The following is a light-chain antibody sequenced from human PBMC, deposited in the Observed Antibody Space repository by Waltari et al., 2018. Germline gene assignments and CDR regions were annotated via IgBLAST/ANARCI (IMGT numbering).Light chain of an antibody. V-gene: IGKV2-28*01. CDR3: MQALQTPFT. CDR1: QSLLHSNDYNY. CDR2: LGS. J-gene: IGKJ4*01. Sequence: DIVMTQSPLSLPVTPGEPASISCRSSQSLLHSNDYNYLDWYLQKTGQSPQLLIYLGSNRASGVPDRFSGSGSGTDFTLKISRVEAEDVGVYYCMQALQTPFTFGGGTKVEIK.